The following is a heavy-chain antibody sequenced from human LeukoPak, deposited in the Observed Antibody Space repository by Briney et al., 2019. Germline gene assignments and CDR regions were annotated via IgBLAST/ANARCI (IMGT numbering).Heavy chain of an antibody. D-gene: IGHD3-16*02. J-gene: IGHJ4*02. CDR3: AKDRYRALDY. V-gene: IGHV3-23*01. CDR2: ISGSGGST. CDR1: GFSFSTYA. Sequence: GGSLRLSCAASGFSFSTYAMHWVRQAPGTGLEWVSAISGSGGSTYYADSVKGRFTISRDNSKNTLYLQMNSLRAEDTAVYYCAKDRYRALDYWGQGTLVTVSS.